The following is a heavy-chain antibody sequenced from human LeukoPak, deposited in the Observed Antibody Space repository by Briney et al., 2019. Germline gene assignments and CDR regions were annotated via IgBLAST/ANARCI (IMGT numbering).Heavy chain of an antibody. J-gene: IGHJ6*02. Sequence: PSETLSLTCTVSGGYISSSSYYWGWIRQPPGKGLEWIGSIYYSGSTYYNPSLKSRVTISVDTSKNQFSLKLSSVTAADTAVYYCARDRNAYGMDVWGQGTTVTVSS. V-gene: IGHV4-39*07. CDR2: IYYSGST. CDR3: ARDRNAYGMDV. CDR1: GGYISSSSYY.